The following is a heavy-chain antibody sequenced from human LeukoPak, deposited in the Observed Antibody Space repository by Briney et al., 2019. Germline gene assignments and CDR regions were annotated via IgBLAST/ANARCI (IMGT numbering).Heavy chain of an antibody. CDR1: GFTFSSDS. CDR2: ISSGSSTI. V-gene: IGHV3-48*02. Sequence: GGSLRLSCAASGFTFSSDSMNWARQAPGKGLEWGSYISSGSSTIYYADSVKGRFTISRDNAKNSLCLQMNSLRDEDTAVYYCARENIVVVTAIRDAFDIWGQGTMVTVSS. J-gene: IGHJ3*02. CDR3: ARENIVVVTAIRDAFDI. D-gene: IGHD2-21*02.